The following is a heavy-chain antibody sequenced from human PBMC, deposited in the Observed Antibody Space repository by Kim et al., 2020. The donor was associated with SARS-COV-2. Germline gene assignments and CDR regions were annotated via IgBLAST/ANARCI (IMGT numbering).Heavy chain of an antibody. CDR1: GDSVSSNSAA. V-gene: IGHV6-1*01. J-gene: IGHJ6*02. CDR2: TYYRSKWYN. CDR3: ARDGVAADGKDYYYSGMDV. D-gene: IGHD6-13*01. Sequence: SQTLSLTCAISGDSVSSNSAAWNWIRQSPSRGLEWLGRTYYRSKWYNDYALSVKSRITINPDTSKNQFSLQLNSVTPEDTAVYYCARDGVAADGKDYYYSGMDVWGQGTTVTVSS.